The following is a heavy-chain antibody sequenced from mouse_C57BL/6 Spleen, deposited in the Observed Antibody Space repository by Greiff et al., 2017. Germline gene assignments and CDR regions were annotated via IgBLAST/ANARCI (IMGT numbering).Heavy chain of an antibody. CDR3: ASNFYYAMDY. V-gene: IGHV1-64*01. CDR2: IHPNSGST. D-gene: IGHD1-3*01. J-gene: IGHJ4*01. Sequence: VQLQQSGAELVKPGASVKLSCKASGYTFTSYWMHWVKQRPGQGLEWIGMIHPNSGSTNYNEKFKSKATLTVDKSSSTAYMQLSSLTSEDSAVYYCASNFYYAMDYWGQGTSVTVSS. CDR1: GYTFTSYW.